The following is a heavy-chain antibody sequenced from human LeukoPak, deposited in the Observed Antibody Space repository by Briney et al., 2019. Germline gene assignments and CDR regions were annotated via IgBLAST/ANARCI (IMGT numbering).Heavy chain of an antibody. D-gene: IGHD2-2*01. V-gene: IGHV4-61*02. Sequence: PSETLSLTCTVSGGSISSGSYYWSWIRQPAGKGLEWIGRIYTSGSSNYNPSLKSRVTILVDTSKNQFSLKLSPVTAADTAVYYCARDSDIVVVPAAMGTYYYYYMDVWGKGTTVTVSS. J-gene: IGHJ6*03. CDR1: GGSISSGSYY. CDR2: IYTSGSS. CDR3: ARDSDIVVVPAAMGTYYYYYMDV.